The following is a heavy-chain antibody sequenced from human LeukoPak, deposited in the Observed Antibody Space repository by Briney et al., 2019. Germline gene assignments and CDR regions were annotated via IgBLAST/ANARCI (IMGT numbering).Heavy chain of an antibody. V-gene: IGHV3-7*01. CDR1: GFTFKSYW. Sequence: GGSLRLYCAASGFTFKSYWMSWVRQAPGKGLEWVANIKQDESEKYYVDSVKGRFTISRDNANNSLYLQMNSLRAEDTAVYYCARGQGEEFDFWGQGTLVTVSS. J-gene: IGHJ4*02. CDR2: IKQDESEK. CDR3: ARGQGEEFDF. D-gene: IGHD3-16*01.